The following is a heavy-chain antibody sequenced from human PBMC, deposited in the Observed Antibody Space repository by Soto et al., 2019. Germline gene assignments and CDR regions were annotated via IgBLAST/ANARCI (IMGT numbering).Heavy chain of an antibody. V-gene: IGHV3-23*01. CDR1: GFTFSSFA. CDR2: INIVGGAT. CDR3: AKNYYFAC. Sequence: EVQLLESGGGLVQPGGSLRLSCTASGFTFSSFAMSWVRQAPGKGLEWVSSINIVGGATNFADSVKGRVTISRDDSKNTLYLQMNSLRAEDTAVYYCAKNYYFACWGQGTRVTVSS. J-gene: IGHJ4*02.